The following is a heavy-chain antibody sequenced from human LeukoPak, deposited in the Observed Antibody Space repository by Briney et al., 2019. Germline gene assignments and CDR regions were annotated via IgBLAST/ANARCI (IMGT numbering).Heavy chain of an antibody. Sequence: ASVKASCKASGSTFTSHYMLLVRHAPGPGVEGRGIINPSGGSTSYAQKFRGRVTMTRDTSTSTVYMELSSLRSEDTAVYYCAETNWDGGGYFDYWGQGTLVTVSS. D-gene: IGHD7-27*01. CDR1: GSTFTSHY. J-gene: IGHJ4*02. CDR2: INPSGGST. V-gene: IGHV1-46*01. CDR3: AETNWDGGGYFDY.